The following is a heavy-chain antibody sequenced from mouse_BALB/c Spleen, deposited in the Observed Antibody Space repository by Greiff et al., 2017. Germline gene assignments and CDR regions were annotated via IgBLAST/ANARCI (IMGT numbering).Heavy chain of an antibody. CDR2: ISTYYGDA. CDR3: ARAGGKGWWFAY. Sequence: VQLQESGAELVRPGVSVKISCKGSGYTFTDYAMHWVKQSHAKSLEWIGVISTYYGDASYNQKFKGKATMTVDKSSSTAYMELARLTSEDSAIYYCARAGGKGWWFAYWGQGTLVTVSA. CDR1: GYTFTDYA. J-gene: IGHJ3*01. D-gene: IGHD1-1*02. V-gene: IGHV1S137*01.